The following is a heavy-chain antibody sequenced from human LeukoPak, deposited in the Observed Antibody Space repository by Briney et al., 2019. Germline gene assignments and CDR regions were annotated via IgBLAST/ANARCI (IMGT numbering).Heavy chain of an antibody. CDR3: ARLDSGYVDAFDI. D-gene: IGHD5-12*01. J-gene: IGHJ3*02. V-gene: IGHV4-31*03. Sequence: SQTLSLTCTVSGGSISSGGYYWSWIRQHPGKGLEWIGYIYYSGSTDYNPSLKSRVTISVDTSKNQFSLKLSSVTAADTAVYYCARLDSGYVDAFDIWGQGTMVTVSS. CDR1: GGSISSGGYY. CDR2: IYYSGST.